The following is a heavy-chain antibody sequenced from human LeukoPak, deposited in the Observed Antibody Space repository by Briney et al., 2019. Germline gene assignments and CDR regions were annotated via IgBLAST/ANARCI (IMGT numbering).Heavy chain of an antibody. CDR3: ARGGSITIFGVVMRILRPFDY. CDR1: GGSFSGYY. CDR2: INHSGST. Sequence: KPSETLSLTCAVYGGSFSGYYWSWIRQPPGKGLEWIGEINHSGSTNYNPSLKSRVTISVDTSKNQFSLKLSSVTAADTAVYYCARGGSITIFGVVMRILRPFDYWGQGTLVTVSS. J-gene: IGHJ4*02. V-gene: IGHV4-34*01. D-gene: IGHD3-3*01.